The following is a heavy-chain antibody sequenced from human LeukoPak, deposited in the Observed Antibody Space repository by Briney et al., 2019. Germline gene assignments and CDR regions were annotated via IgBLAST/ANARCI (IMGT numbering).Heavy chain of an antibody. CDR1: GFTFSSYW. J-gene: IGHJ4*02. D-gene: IGHD3-3*01. V-gene: IGHV3-7*01. CDR3: AKQRRITIFGVGGT. Sequence: GGSLRLSCAASGFTFSSYWMSWVRQAPGKGLEWVANIKQDGSEKHYVDSVKGRFTISRDNAKNSLYLQMNSLRAEDTAVYYCAKQRRITIFGVGGTWGQGTLVTVSS. CDR2: IKQDGSEK.